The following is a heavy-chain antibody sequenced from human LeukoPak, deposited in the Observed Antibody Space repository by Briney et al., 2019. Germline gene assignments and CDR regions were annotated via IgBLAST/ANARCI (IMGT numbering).Heavy chain of an antibody. Sequence: SVKVSCKASGGTFSSYAISWVRQAPGQGLEWMGRIIPIPGIANYAQKFQGRVTITADKSTSTAYMELSSLRSEDTAVYYCARAARRSTMIVVVSPDAFDIWGQGTMVTVSS. D-gene: IGHD3-22*01. CDR2: IIPIPGIA. CDR3: ARAARRSTMIVVVSPDAFDI. CDR1: GGTFSSYA. V-gene: IGHV1-69*04. J-gene: IGHJ3*02.